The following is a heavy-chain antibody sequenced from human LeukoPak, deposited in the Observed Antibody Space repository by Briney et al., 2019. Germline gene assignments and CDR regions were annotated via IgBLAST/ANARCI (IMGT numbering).Heavy chain of an antibody. CDR2: ISSSSSYI. D-gene: IGHD3-10*01. V-gene: IGHV3-21*01. Sequence: GGSLRLSCAASGFTFSSYSMNWVRQAPGKGLEWVSSISSSSSYIYYADSVKGRFTISRDNAKNSLYLQMNSLRAEDTAVYYCARDLWSDDAFDIWGQGTMVTVSS. J-gene: IGHJ3*02. CDR3: ARDLWSDDAFDI. CDR1: GFTFSSYS.